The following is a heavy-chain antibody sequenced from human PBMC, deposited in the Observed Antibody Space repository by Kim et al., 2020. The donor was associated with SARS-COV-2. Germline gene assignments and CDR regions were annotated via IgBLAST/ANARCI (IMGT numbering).Heavy chain of an antibody. V-gene: IGHV4-59*09. Sequence: LKSRVTISVDTSKNQFSLKLSSVTAADTAVYYCAGGPERGIVGATILFVYWGQGTLVTVSS. D-gene: IGHD1-26*01. CDR3: AGGPERGIVGATILFVY. J-gene: IGHJ4*02.